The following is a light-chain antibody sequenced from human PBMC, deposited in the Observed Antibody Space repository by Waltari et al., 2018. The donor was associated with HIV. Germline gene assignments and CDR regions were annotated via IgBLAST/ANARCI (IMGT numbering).Light chain of an antibody. CDR3: QQYSNWPPGPLT. Sequence: DIVLTQSPATLSVSPGEGATLSCRASQSVGSNLACYQQKPGQAPRLLIDGASTRATGTPARFSRSGSGTEFTLTISSLQSEDFAVYYCQQYSNWPPGPLTFGGGTKVEIK. V-gene: IGKV3-15*01. CDR2: GAS. CDR1: QSVGSN. J-gene: IGKJ4*01.